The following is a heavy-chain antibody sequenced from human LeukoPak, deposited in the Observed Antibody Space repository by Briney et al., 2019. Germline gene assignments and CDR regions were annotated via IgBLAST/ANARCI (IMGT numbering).Heavy chain of an antibody. Sequence: GGSLRLPCTGSGFTFSSDAMHWVRQAPGKGLVWVSHINSDGSWTSYADSVKGRFTISKDNAKSTVYLQMNNLRAEDTAVYYCVSFYETYWGRGTLVTVSS. V-gene: IGHV3-74*01. CDR2: INSDGSWT. CDR3: VSFYETY. J-gene: IGHJ4*02. D-gene: IGHD2-15*01. CDR1: GFTFSSDA.